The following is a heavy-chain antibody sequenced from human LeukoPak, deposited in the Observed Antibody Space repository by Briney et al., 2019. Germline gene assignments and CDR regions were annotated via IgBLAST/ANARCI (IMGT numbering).Heavy chain of an antibody. J-gene: IGHJ4*02. D-gene: IGHD4-17*01. Sequence: SETLSLTCAVSGGSISSGGYSWSWIRQPPGKGLEWIGYIYHSGSTYYNPSLKSRVTISVDRSKNQFSLKLSSVTAADTAVYYCARESYGDYGHYFGYWGQGTLVTVSS. CDR1: GGSISSGGYS. CDR2: IYHSGST. V-gene: IGHV4-30-2*01. CDR3: ARESYGDYGHYFGY.